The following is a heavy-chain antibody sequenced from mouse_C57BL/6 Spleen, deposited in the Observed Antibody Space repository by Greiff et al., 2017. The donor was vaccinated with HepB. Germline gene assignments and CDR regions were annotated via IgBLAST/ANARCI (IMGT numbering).Heavy chain of an antibody. V-gene: IGHV1-55*01. Sequence: QVQLQQPGAELVKPGASVKMSCKASGYTFTSYWITWVKQRPGQGLEWIGDIYPGSGSTNYNEKFKSKATLTVDTSSSTAYMPLSSLTSEDSAVYYCASNYGHYAMDYWGQGTSVTVSS. J-gene: IGHJ4*01. CDR3: ASNYGHYAMDY. D-gene: IGHD1-1*02. CDR1: GYTFTSYW. CDR2: IYPGSGST.